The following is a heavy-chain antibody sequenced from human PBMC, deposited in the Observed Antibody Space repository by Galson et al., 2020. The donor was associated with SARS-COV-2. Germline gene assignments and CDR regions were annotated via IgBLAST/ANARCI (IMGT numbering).Heavy chain of an antibody. CDR3: ARARGGVPAATLFGAFDY. V-gene: IGHV4-31*03. CDR2: IYYSGST. Sequence: SETLSLTCTVSGGSISSGGYYWSWIRQHPGKGLEWIGYIYYSGSTYYNPSLKSRVTISVDTSKNQFSLKLSSVTAADTAVYYCARARGGVPAATLFGAFDYWGQGTLVTVSS. J-gene: IGHJ4*02. D-gene: IGHD2-2*01. CDR1: GGSISSGGYY.